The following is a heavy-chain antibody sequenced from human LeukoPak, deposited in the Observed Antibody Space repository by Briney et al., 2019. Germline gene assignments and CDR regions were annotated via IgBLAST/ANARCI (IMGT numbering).Heavy chain of an antibody. Sequence: GGSLRLSCAASGFTFSSYSMNWVRQAPGKGLEWVSYISSSSNYIYYADSVKGRFTISRDNAKNSLYLQMNSLRAEDTAVYYCARRETVATINAFDIWGQGTMVTVSS. D-gene: IGHD5-24*01. J-gene: IGHJ3*02. CDR2: ISSSSNYI. CDR3: ARRETVATINAFDI. CDR1: GFTFSSYS. V-gene: IGHV3-21*01.